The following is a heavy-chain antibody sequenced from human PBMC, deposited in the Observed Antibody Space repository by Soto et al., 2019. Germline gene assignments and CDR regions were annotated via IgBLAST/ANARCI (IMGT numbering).Heavy chain of an antibody. J-gene: IGHJ4*02. V-gene: IGHV3-30*03. CDR2: ISYDGSNK. CDR3: ARRGYSSGYYYFDY. D-gene: IGHD6-19*01. CDR1: GFTFSSYG. Sequence: QVQLVESGGGVVQPGRSLRLSCAASGFTFSSYGMHWVRQAPGKGLEWVAVISYDGSNKYNADSVKGRFTISRDNSKNTLYLQVNSLRAEDTAVYYCARRGYSSGYYYFDYGGQVTLVIFAS.